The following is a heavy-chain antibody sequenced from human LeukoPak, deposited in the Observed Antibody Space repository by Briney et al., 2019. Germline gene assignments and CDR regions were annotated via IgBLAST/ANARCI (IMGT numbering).Heavy chain of an antibody. V-gene: IGHV1-69*06. CDR2: LIPIFGTA. D-gene: IGHD3-22*01. J-gene: IGHJ4*02. CDR3: ARGWDYDSGGRPTAYVY. Sequence: GKVSSKASGGTFLNYAINWVRRAPGQGLGWMGGLIPIFGTANYAQKFQGRVTITADNSTSTVYMELNSLKSEDTAVYYCARGWDYDSGGRPTAYVYWGQGTLVTVSS. CDR1: GGTFLNYA.